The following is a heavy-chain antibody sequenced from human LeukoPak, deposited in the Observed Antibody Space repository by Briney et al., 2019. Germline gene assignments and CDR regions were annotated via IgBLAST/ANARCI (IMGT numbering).Heavy chain of an antibody. J-gene: IGHJ5*02. CDR3: AKVRYSSGWRGFDP. CDR2: ISGSGGST. V-gene: IGHV3-23*01. CDR1: GFTFSSYA. D-gene: IGHD6-19*01. Sequence: GGSLRLSCAASGFTFSSYAVSWVRQAPGKGLEWVSAISGSGGSTYYADSVKGRFTISRDNSKNTLYLQMNSLRAEDTAVYYCAKVRYSSGWRGFDPWGQGTLVTVSS.